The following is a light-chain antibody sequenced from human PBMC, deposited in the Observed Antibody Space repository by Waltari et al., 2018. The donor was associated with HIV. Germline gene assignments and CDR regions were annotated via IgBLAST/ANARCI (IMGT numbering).Light chain of an antibody. V-gene: IGKV4-1*01. CDR1: QNLLFSSNNKNY. J-gene: IGKJ2*01. CDR3: QQYYNSPYT. CDR2: WAS. Sequence: DIVMTQSPDSLAVSLGERATINCKSSQNLLFSSNNKNYLAWYQQKPRQPPKLLIYWASSRESGVPDRFSASGSGTDFTLTISSLQADDLAVYYCQQYYNSPYTFGQGTKLEI.